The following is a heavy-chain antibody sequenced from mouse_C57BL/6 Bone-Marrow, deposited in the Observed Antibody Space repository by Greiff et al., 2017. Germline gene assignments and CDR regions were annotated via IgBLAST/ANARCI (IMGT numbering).Heavy chain of an antibody. V-gene: IGHV5-6*01. CDR1: GFTFSSYG. CDR3: ARRSRYLYYVDY. D-gene: IGHD5-1*01. CDR2: ISSGGSYT. Sequence: EVHLVESGGDLVKPGGSLKLSCAASGFTFSSYGMSWVRQTPDKRLEWVATISSGGSYTYYPDSVKGRFTISRDNAKNTLYLQMSSLKSEDTAMYYCARRSRYLYYVDYWGQGTTLTVSS. J-gene: IGHJ2*01.